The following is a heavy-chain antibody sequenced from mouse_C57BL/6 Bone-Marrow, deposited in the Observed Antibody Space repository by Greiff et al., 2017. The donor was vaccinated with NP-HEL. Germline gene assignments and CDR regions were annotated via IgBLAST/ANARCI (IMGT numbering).Heavy chain of an antibody. Sequence: QVQLQQSGAELVRPGASVKLSCKASGYTFTDYYINWVKQRPGQGLEWIARIYPGSGNTYSNEKFKGKATLTAEKSSSTAYMQLSSLTSEDSAVYFCARSGWLPFAYWGQGTLVTVSA. CDR1: GYTFTDYY. D-gene: IGHD2-3*01. CDR2: IYPGSGNT. CDR3: ARSGWLPFAY. J-gene: IGHJ3*01. V-gene: IGHV1-76*01.